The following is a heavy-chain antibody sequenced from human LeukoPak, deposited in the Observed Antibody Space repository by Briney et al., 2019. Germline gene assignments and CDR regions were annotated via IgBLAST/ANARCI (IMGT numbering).Heavy chain of an antibody. D-gene: IGHD3-22*01. CDR2: FDPEDGET. V-gene: IGHV1-24*01. CDR1: GYTLTELS. Sequence: ASVKVSCKVSGYTLTELSMHWVRQAPGKGLEWMGGFDPEDGETIYAQKFQGRVTMTEDTSTDTAYMELSSLRSEDTAVYYCATEGYRFYDSSGYLYYWGQGTLVTVSS. J-gene: IGHJ4*02. CDR3: ATEGYRFYDSSGYLYY.